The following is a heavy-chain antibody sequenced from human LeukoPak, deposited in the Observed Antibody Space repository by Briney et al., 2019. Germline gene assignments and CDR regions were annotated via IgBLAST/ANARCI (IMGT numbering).Heavy chain of an antibody. V-gene: IGHV5-51*01. Sequence: GESLKISCKGSGYCFTTYWIGWVRQMPGKGLEWMGIIYPYDSDTKYSPSFQGQVTISADKSTSTAFLHWSSLKASDSAMYYCARIPGIFGVTENWFDPWGQGTLVTVSS. J-gene: IGHJ5*02. D-gene: IGHD3-3*01. CDR1: GYCFTTYW. CDR3: ARIPGIFGVTENWFDP. CDR2: IYPYDSDT.